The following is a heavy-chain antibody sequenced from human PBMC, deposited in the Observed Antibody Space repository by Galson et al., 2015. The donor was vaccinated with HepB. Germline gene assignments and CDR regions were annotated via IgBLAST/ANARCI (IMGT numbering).Heavy chain of an antibody. CDR2: ISSSSSTI. J-gene: IGHJ6*02. CDR3: ARDRATYYDFWSGQSLRDYYYYGMDV. D-gene: IGHD3-3*01. CDR1: GFTFSGYS. Sequence: SLRLSCAASGFTFSGYSMNWVRQAPGKGLEWVSYISSSSSTIYYADSVKGRFTISRDNAKNSLYLQMNSLRDEDTAVYYCARDRATYYDFWSGQSLRDYYYYGMDVWGQGTTVTVSS. V-gene: IGHV3-48*02.